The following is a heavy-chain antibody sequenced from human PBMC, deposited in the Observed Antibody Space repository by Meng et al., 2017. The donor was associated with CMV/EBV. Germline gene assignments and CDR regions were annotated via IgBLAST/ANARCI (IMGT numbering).Heavy chain of an antibody. CDR3: ARAREMATYYYYYGMDV. D-gene: IGHD5-24*01. CDR1: GGTFSSYT. J-gene: IGHJ6*02. CDR2: IIPILGIA. Sequence: SVNVSCKASGGTFSSYTISWVRQAPGQGLERMGRIIPILGIANYAQKFQGRVTITADKSTSTAYMELSSLRSEDTAVYYCARAREMATYYYYYGMDVWGQGTTVTVSS. V-gene: IGHV1-69*02.